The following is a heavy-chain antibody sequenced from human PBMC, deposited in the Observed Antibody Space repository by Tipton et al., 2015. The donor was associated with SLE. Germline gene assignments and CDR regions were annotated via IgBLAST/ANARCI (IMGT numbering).Heavy chain of an antibody. D-gene: IGHD6-19*01. Sequence: TLSLTCTVSGGSIGGHYWTWIRQPPGKGLEYIGYIYYSGSTDYNPSLKSRVTISVDTSKNQFSLKPSSVTAADTAVYYCARRSGWTTYYYYGMDVWGQGTTVTVSS. V-gene: IGHV4-59*04. J-gene: IGHJ6*02. CDR1: GGSIGGHY. CDR3: ARRSGWTTYYYYGMDV. CDR2: IYYSGST.